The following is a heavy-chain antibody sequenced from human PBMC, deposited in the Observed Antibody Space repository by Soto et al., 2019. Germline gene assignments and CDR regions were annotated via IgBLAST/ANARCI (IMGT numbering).Heavy chain of an antibody. V-gene: IGHV3-7*03. CDR1: GFTFSRYW. CDR2: IKEDGSEK. D-gene: IGHD3-16*01. J-gene: IGHJ4*02. CDR3: AKGGHIDY. Sequence: PGGSLRLSCAASGFTFSRYWMSWVRQAPGKGLEWVANIKEDGSEKNDVDSVKGRFTISRDNAKNSLYLQMNSLRVEETAVYYCAKGGHIDYCGQGTLVTVYS.